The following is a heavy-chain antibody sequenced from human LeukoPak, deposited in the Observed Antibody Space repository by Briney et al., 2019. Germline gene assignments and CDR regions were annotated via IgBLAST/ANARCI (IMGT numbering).Heavy chain of an antibody. CDR3: ARDSGPLDY. CDR1: GFTFSTYA. CDR2: ISYDGSNK. Sequence: GSLRLSCAASGFTFSTYAMHWVRQAPGEGLEWVAVISYDGSNKYYADSVKGRFTISRDNSKNTLYLQMNSLRAEDTAVYYCARDSGPLDYWGQGTLVTVSS. J-gene: IGHJ4*02. V-gene: IGHV3-30-3*01.